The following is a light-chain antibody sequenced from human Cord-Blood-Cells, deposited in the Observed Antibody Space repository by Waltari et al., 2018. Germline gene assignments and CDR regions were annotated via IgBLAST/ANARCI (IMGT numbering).Light chain of an antibody. J-gene: IGLJ2*01. CDR2: GNS. CDR3: QSYDSSLSGPL. V-gene: IGLV1-40*01. CDR1: SANIGAGDD. Sequence: QSVLTQPPSVSGSPGQRVTISCTGSSANIGAGDDGHWYQQLPGTAPKLLIYGNSNRPSGVPDRFSGSKSGTSASLAITGLQAEDEADYYCQSYDSSLSGPLFGGGTKLTVL.